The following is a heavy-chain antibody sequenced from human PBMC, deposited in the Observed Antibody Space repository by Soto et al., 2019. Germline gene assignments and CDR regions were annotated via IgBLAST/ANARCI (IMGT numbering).Heavy chain of an antibody. Sequence: GGSLRLSCAASGFTFSSYAMSWVRQAPGKGLEWVSAISGSGGSTYYADSVKGRFTIPRDNSKNTLYLQMNSLRAEDTAVYYCAKCVLMAEAPCYSYGMDVWGQGTTGTLSS. J-gene: IGHJ6*02. V-gene: IGHV3-23*01. CDR1: GFTFSSYA. CDR2: ISGSGGST. D-gene: IGHD2-8*01. CDR3: AKCVLMAEAPCYSYGMDV.